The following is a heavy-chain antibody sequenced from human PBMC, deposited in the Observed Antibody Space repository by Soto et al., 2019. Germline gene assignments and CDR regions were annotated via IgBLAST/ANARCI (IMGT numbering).Heavy chain of an antibody. Sequence: QVQLVQSGAEVKKPGASVKVSCKASGYTFTRYYMHWVRQAPGQGLEWIGMINPSGGGTNYAQKFQGRVTMSRDTSTSTVYMELSSLRSEDTAMFYCTRTLTPNPAEYFQPWGQGTLVTVSS. CDR1: GYTFTRYY. CDR3: TRTLTPNPAEYFQP. D-gene: IGHD3-16*01. J-gene: IGHJ1*01. CDR2: INPSGGGT. V-gene: IGHV1-46*03.